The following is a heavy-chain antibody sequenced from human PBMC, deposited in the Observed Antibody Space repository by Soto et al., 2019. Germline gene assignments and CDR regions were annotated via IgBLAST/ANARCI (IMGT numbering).Heavy chain of an antibody. Sequence: QVQLQESGPGLVKPSQTLSLTCTVSGGSISSGDYYWSWIRQPPGKGLEWIGYIYYSGSTYYNPSLKRPVTISLDSSKNQFSLPLSSVTAADTAVYSCARQSIAAVFDYWGQATLVTVAS. V-gene: IGHV4-30-4*01. CDR3: ARQSIAAVFDY. J-gene: IGHJ4*02. CDR1: GGSISSGDYY. CDR2: IYYSGST. D-gene: IGHD6-25*01.